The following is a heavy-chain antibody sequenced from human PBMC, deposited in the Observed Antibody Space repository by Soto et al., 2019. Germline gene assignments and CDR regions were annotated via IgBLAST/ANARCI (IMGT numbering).Heavy chain of an antibody. J-gene: IGHJ4*02. V-gene: IGHV1-2*02. D-gene: IGHD2-21*02. Sequence: QVQLVQSGAEVKKPGASVKVSCKASGYTFTGYYIHWVRQAPGQGLEWMGWINPNSGGTKYAQKFQGRVTMTRDTSFSTAYVDLSRLDSDDTAVYYCARQLAYCGGDCYTEPLDYWGQGTLVTVSS. CDR3: ARQLAYCGGDCYTEPLDY. CDR1: GYTFTGYY. CDR2: INPNSGGT.